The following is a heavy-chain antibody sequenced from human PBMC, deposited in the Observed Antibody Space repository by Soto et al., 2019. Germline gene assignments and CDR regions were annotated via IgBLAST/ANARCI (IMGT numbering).Heavy chain of an antibody. V-gene: IGHV3-74*01. CDR2: IDNHGDGT. Sequence: PWGSLRLSCAASGFTFTNYWMHLVRQFPGEGLVWVSRIDNHGDGTSYADFVKGRFTISRDNAKNTLYPQMNSLRVEDTAIYYCGTVFEKWGQGTMVTVSS. J-gene: IGHJ3*02. CDR3: GTVFEK. CDR1: GFTFTNYW.